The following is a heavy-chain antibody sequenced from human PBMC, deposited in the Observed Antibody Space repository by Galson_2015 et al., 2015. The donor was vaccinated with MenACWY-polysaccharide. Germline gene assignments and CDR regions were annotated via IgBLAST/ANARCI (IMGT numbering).Heavy chain of an antibody. Sequence: SLRLSCAASGFTFSSYWMTWVRQAPGKGLEWMANIKKDGSEKYYVDSVKGRFTISRDNSKNSLYLQMHSLRAEDTAVYSCAIGHYGMDVWGHGTTVTVSS. CDR3: AIGHYGMDV. J-gene: IGHJ6*02. CDR1: GFTFSSYW. CDR2: IKKDGSEK. V-gene: IGHV3-7*01.